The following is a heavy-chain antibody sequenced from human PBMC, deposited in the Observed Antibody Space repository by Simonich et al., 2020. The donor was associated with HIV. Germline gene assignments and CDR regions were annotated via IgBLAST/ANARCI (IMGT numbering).Heavy chain of an antibody. V-gene: IGHV4-34*01. CDR2: INHSGIT. J-gene: IGHJ4*02. CDR1: GGSFSGYY. CDR3: ARRDRELILYFDY. D-gene: IGHD3-3*01. Sequence: QVQLQQWGAGLLKPSETLSLTCAVYGGSFSGYYWSWIRQPPGKGLEWIGEINHSGITNYKSSLNSRATISVEKSKNQFSLKLSSVTAADTAIYYCARRDRELILYFDYWGQGNLVTVSS.